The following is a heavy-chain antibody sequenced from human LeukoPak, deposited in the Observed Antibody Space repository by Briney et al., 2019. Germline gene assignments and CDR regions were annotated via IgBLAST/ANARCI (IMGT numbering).Heavy chain of an antibody. CDR1: GASISSSSHY. CDR3: PILTDYYWAADY. D-gene: IGHD3-9*01. CDR2: IYYSGST. J-gene: IGHJ4*02. Sequence: SETLSLTCTVSGASISSSSHYWAWIRQPPGKGLEWIGNIYYSGSTFYNPSLKSRVSMSVDKSKNQFSLNLGSVTAADTAVYYCPILTDYYWAADYWNQGTQVTVSS. V-gene: IGHV4-39*01.